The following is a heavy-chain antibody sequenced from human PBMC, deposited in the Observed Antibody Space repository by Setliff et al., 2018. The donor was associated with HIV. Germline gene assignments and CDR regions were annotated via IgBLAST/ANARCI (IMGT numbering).Heavy chain of an antibody. CDR3: AKGHYSSGDSKQNGFDM. Sequence: GGSLRLSCAASGFTFSNYAMNWVRQAPGKGLEWVSTISGSGGLTFYADSVKGRFTISRDNSKNTLYLQMNSLRAEDTVVYYCAKGHYSSGDSKQNGFDMWGQGTMVTVSS. D-gene: IGHD3-22*01. CDR2: ISGSGGLT. V-gene: IGHV3-23*01. J-gene: IGHJ3*02. CDR1: GFTFSNYA.